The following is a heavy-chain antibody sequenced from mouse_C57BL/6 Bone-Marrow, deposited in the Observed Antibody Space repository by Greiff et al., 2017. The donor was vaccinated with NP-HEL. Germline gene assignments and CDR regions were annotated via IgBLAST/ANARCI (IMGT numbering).Heavy chain of an antibody. CDR2: ISYDGSN. CDR1: GYSITSGYY. J-gene: IGHJ2*01. V-gene: IGHV3-6*01. CDR3: ARAYGNYLDY. Sequence: EVQVVESGPGLVKPSPSLSLTCSVTGYSITSGYYWNWIRRFPGNKLEWVGSISYDGSNNYSPSLKNRISITRDTSKNQFFLKLNSVTAEDTATYYCARAYGNYLDYWGQGTTLTVSS. D-gene: IGHD2-10*02.